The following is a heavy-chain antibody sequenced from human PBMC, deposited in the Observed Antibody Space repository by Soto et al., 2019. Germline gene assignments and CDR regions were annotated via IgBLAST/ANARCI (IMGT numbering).Heavy chain of an antibody. D-gene: IGHD3-10*01. CDR1: GYTFTNYG. Sequence: QVQLVQSGAEVKKPGASVKVSCKASGYTFTNYGISWVRQAPGQGLEWMGWISAYNGNTKYAQKLQGRVTMTTDTSTSTANMELRGLRSDDPAVYYCARGVGSGSYYNQYNWFDPWGQGTLVTVSS. J-gene: IGHJ5*02. CDR3: ARGVGSGSYYNQYNWFDP. V-gene: IGHV1-18*01. CDR2: ISAYNGNT.